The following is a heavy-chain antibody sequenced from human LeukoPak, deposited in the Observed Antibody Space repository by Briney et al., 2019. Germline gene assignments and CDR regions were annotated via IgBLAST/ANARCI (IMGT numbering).Heavy chain of an antibody. J-gene: IGHJ4*02. V-gene: IGHV4-59*01. CDR2: IYYSGST. Sequence: PSETLSLTCSVSGGSMSSYYWSWIRQPPGKGLEWIGYIYYSGSTNYNPSLKSRVTISVDTSKNQFSLNLSSVTAADTAVYYCARGLTIYDILTAYYTFPYFDYWGLGTLVTVSS. CDR1: GGSMSSYY. D-gene: IGHD3-9*01. CDR3: ARGLTIYDILTAYYTFPYFDY.